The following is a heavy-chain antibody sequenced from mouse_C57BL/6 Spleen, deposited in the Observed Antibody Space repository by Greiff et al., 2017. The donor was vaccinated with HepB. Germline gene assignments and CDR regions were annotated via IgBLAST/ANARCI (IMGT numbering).Heavy chain of an antibody. CDR1: GYTFTSYW. CDR2: IDPNSGGT. J-gene: IGHJ4*01. CDR3: ARSWGYGNYASYAMDY. V-gene: IGHV1-72*01. D-gene: IGHD2-1*01. Sequence: QVQLQQPGAELVKPGASVKLSCKASGYTFTSYWMHWVKQRPGRGLEWIGRIDPNSGGTKYNEKFKSKATLTVDKPSSTAYMQLSSLTSEDSAVYYCARSWGYGNYASYAMDYWGQGTSVTVAS.